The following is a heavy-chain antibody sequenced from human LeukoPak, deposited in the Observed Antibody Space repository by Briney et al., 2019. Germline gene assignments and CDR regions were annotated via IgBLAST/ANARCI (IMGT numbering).Heavy chain of an antibody. CDR1: GFTFSSYA. CDR3: ARDASGSYPLYFDY. CDR2: ISSNGGST. V-gene: IGHV3-64D*09. D-gene: IGHD3-10*01. J-gene: IGHJ4*02. Sequence: HTGGSLRLSCSASGFTFSSYAMHWVRQAPWKGLEYVSAISSNGGSTYHADSVKGRFTISRDNSKNTLYLQMSSLRAEDTAVYYCARDASGSYPLYFDYWGQGTLVTLST.